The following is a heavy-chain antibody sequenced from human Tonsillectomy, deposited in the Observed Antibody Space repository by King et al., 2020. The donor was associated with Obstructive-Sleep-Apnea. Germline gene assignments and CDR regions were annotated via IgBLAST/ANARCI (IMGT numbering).Heavy chain of an antibody. CDR1: GFTFGDYA. CDR3: TRDDFLPYSSSSKFDY. V-gene: IGHV3-49*03. J-gene: IGHJ4*02. Sequence: VQLVESGGGLVQPGRSLRLSCTASGFTFGDYAMSWFRQAPGKGLEWVGFIRSKAYGGTTEYAASVKGRFTISRDDSKSIAYLQMNSLKTEDTAVYYCTRDDFLPYSSSSKFDYWGQGTLVTVSS. D-gene: IGHD6-6*01. CDR2: IRSKAYGGTT.